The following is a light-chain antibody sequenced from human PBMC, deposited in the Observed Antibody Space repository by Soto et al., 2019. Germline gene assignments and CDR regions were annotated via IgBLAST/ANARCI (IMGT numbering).Light chain of an antibody. CDR1: QSVRSN. J-gene: IGKJ1*01. Sequence: EILMTQSHATLSVSPGERATLSCRASQSVRSNLAWYQQKPGQAPRLLIYGASTRATVLPARFSGSGSGTEFALTIRSMQSEDFAVYYCQQYNNWPPWTFGQGTKVESK. CDR2: GAS. CDR3: QQYNNWPPWT. V-gene: IGKV3-15*01.